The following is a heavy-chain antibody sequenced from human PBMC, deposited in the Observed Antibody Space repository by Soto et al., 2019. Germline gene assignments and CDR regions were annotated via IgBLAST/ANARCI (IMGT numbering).Heavy chain of an antibody. CDR2: ISYDGSNK. Sequence: GGSLRLSCAASGFTFRSYGMHWVRQAPAKGLEWVAVISYDGSNKYYEDSVKGRFTISRDNSKNTLYLQMNSLRAEDTGVYYCAKGGVGSISNAFDIWGQGTMVTVSS. CDR1: GFTFRSYG. D-gene: IGHD1-26*01. V-gene: IGHV3-30*18. CDR3: AKGGVGSISNAFDI. J-gene: IGHJ3*02.